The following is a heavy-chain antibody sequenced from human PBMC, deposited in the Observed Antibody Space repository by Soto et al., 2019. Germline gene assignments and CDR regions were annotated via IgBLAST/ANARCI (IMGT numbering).Heavy chain of an antibody. CDR1: GGSISSGGYY. J-gene: IGHJ4*02. Sequence: PSETLSLTCTVSGGSISSGGYYWSWIRQHPGKGLEWIGYIYYSGSTYYNPSLKSRVTISVDTSKNQFSLKLSSVTAADTAVYYCARRSITGTGFDYWGQGTLVTVSS. V-gene: IGHV4-31*03. D-gene: IGHD1-7*01. CDR2: IYYSGST. CDR3: ARRSITGTGFDY.